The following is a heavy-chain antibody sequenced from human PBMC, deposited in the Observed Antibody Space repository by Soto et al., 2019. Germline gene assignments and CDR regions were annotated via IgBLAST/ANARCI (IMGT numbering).Heavy chain of an antibody. V-gene: IGHV4-31*03. CDR3: ARDQALASTVWGY. J-gene: IGHJ4*02. CDR1: VDSSVRGGHY. CDR2: IYYSVST. Sequence: PSESLSLTCIVSVDSSVRGGHYWNWILQHPEKGREWIGYIYYSVSTHYNPSLRRRLRISLDTSKNQFFLRLTSVTAADTARYYCARDQALASTVWGYWGQGIQVTVSS. D-gene: IGHD7-27*01.